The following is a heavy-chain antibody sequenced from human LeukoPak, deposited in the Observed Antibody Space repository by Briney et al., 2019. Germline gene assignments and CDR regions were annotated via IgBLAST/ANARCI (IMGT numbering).Heavy chain of an antibody. D-gene: IGHD3-22*01. CDR2: ISGSGGST. Sequence: GGSLRLSCAASGNYWMHWVRQAPGKGLEWVSAISGSGGSTYYADSVKGRFTISRVNSKNTLYLQMNSLRAEDTAVYYCAKVGTYYYDSSGYLFDYWGQGTLVTVSS. CDR3: AKVGTYYYDSSGYLFDY. V-gene: IGHV3-23*01. CDR1: GNYW. J-gene: IGHJ4*02.